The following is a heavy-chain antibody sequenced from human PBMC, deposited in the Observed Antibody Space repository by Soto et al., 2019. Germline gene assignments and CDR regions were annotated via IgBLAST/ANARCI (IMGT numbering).Heavy chain of an antibody. V-gene: IGHV1-8*02. CDR2: MNPSNGNT. CDR1: GYTFTTYD. Sequence: ASVKVSCKASGYTFTTYDVSWVRQASGQGLEWVGWMNPSNGNTGYAQKFQGRVTMIRNTSISTVYMELGGLRPDDTAVYYCARRKERSGPHYFDYWGQGTRVTVSS. D-gene: IGHD6-25*01. CDR3: ARRKERSGPHYFDY. J-gene: IGHJ4*02.